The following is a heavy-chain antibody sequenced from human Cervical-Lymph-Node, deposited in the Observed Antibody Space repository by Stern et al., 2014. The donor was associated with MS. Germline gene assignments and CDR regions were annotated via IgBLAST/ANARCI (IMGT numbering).Heavy chain of an antibody. V-gene: IGHV3-53*01. D-gene: IGHD2-21*02. Sequence: EVQLLESGGGLIQPGGSLRLSCAASGFTVNNNYMSWVRQAPGRGLEWVSVIYSDGRTNNADYVKGRFTISRDTSKNTAFLKMNGLRAEDTAVYYCARGGGDWNAFAIWGQGTTITVSS. CDR1: GFTVNNNY. J-gene: IGHJ3*02. CDR2: IYSDGRT. CDR3: ARGGGDWNAFAI.